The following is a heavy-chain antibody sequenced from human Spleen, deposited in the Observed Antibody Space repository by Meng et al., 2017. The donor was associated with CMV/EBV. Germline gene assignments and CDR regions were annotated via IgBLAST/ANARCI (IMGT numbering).Heavy chain of an antibody. CDR3: TRDPYSYTSSGYYADF. CDR2: VSSGRTY. V-gene: IGHV4-39*07. J-gene: IGHJ4*02. CDR1: ASIRTAHDY. Sequence: ASIRTAHDYCGWLRQSPGRGLEWIGSVSSGRTYYYNPSLKSRVTISIDTSQNQFSLELSSVTAADTAVYFCTRDPYSYTSSGYYADFWGQGTLVTVSS. D-gene: IGHD3-22*01.